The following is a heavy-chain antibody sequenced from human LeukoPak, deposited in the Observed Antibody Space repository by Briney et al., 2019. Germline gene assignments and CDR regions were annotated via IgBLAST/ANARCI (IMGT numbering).Heavy chain of an antibody. Sequence: ASVKVSCKASGYTFTGYYMHWVRQPPGQGLEWMGWINPNNGGTDYAQKFHGRVTMTRDTSISTAYMELSRLRSDDTAVYYCARVPSAYYDSSGYSFDYWGQGTLVTVSS. CDR1: GYTFTGYY. CDR2: INPNNGGT. D-gene: IGHD3-22*01. V-gene: IGHV1-2*02. CDR3: ARVPSAYYDSSGYSFDY. J-gene: IGHJ4*02.